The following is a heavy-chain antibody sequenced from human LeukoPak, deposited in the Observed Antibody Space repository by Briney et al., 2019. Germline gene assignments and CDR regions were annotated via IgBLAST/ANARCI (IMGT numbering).Heavy chain of an antibody. CDR3: ARHSGTYGMDV. V-gene: IGHV5-51*01. CDR2: IYPGDSDT. CDR1: GCGFTSYW. D-gene: IGHD2-15*01. J-gene: IGHJ6*02. Sequence: GEALQISSKGSGCGFTSYWIGWVRRMPGKGLEWMGIIYPGDSDTRYTPSFQGQVTISADKSISTAYLQWSSLKASDTAMYYCARHSGTYGMDVWGQGTTVTVSS.